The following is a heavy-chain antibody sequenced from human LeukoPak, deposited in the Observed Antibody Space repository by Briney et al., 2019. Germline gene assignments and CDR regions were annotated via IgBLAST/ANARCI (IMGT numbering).Heavy chain of an antibody. V-gene: IGHV4-59*01. CDR3: ARGSGSYRYFDY. CDR2: IYYSGST. Sequence: SETLSLTCTVSGGSLSSYHWSWLRQPPGKGLEWIGYIYYSGSTNYNPSLKSRVTISVDTSKNQFSLKLSSVTAADTAVYYCARGSGSYRYFDYWGQGTLVTVSS. J-gene: IGHJ4*02. CDR1: GGSLSSYH. D-gene: IGHD1-26*01.